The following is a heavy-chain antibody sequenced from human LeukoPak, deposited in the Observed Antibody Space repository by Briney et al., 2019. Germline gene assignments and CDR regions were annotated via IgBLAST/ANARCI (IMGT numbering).Heavy chain of an antibody. CDR3: ARDVPAPH. J-gene: IGHJ4*02. CDR1: GFNNNSDY. Sequence: PGEPLRHSCSASGFNNNSDYMTWLRPAPGKGLEYVSIIHSDGRTYYADSVKGRFTLSRDHSKNTLFLLMDSLRTEDTAVYYCARDVPAPHWGQGTLVTVSS. CDR2: IHSDGRT. D-gene: IGHD2-2*01. V-gene: IGHV3-53*05.